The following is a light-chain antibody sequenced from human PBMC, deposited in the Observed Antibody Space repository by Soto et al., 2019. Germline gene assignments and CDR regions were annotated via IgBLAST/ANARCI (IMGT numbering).Light chain of an antibody. CDR2: DAS. CDR1: QDIRNY. J-gene: IGKJ3*01. CDR3: HQYDNLPFT. Sequence: DIQMTQSPSSLSASVGDRVTITCQASQDIRNYLNWYQQKPGKAPKLLIYDASNLETGVPSRFSGSGSGTDFRLTISSLQPEDFATYYCHQYDNLPFTFGPGTKVDVK. V-gene: IGKV1-33*01.